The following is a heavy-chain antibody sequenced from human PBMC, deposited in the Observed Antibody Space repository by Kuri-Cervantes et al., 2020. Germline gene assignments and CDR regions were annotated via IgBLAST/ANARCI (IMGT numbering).Heavy chain of an antibody. CDR2: INSDGGII. J-gene: IGHJ4*01. CDR3: AVGGSGLGY. CDR1: GFTFSSYW. V-gene: IGHV3-74*01. D-gene: IGHD2-15*01. Sequence: GESLKISCAASGFTFSSYWTSWVRQAPRKGLEWVSHINSDGGIINYVGSVQGRFTISRDNARNTLYLQMNSLRVEDTAVYYCAVGGSGLGYWGQGTLVTVSS.